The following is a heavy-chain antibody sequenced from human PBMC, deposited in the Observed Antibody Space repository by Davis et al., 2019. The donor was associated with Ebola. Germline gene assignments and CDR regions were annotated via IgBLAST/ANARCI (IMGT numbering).Heavy chain of an antibody. D-gene: IGHD5-24*01. V-gene: IGHV1-18*01. J-gene: IGHJ4*02. Sequence: AASVKVSCKASGYTFTSDGICWVRQAPGQGLEWMGWISVYNGNTNYAQKLQGRVTMTTDTSTSTAYMELRSLRSDDTAVYYCARDPPTNSDYWGQGTLVTVSS. CDR1: GYTFTSDG. CDR2: ISVYNGNT. CDR3: ARDPPTNSDY.